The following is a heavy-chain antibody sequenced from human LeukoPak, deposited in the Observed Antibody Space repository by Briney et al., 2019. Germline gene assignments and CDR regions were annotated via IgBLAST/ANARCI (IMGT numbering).Heavy chain of an antibody. D-gene: IGHD6-19*01. Sequence: GASVKVSCKASGYTFTSYYMHWVRQAPGQGLEWMGIINPSGGGTSYAQKFQGRVTMTRDTSTSTVYMELSSLRSEDTAVYYCARDVPYSRGWSYYYYYGMDVWGQGITVTVSS. V-gene: IGHV1-46*01. J-gene: IGHJ6*02. CDR3: ARDVPYSRGWSYYYYYGMDV. CDR2: INPSGGGT. CDR1: GYTFTSYY.